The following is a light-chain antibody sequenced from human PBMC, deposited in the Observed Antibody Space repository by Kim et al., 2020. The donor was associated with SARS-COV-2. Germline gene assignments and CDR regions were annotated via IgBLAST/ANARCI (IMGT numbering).Light chain of an antibody. Sequence: ASVGERVTISCRASQGIGRWLAWYQQRPGKAPKLLIYGASSLQSGIPSRFSGNGSETDFSLSISSLQPEDLATYYCQKTNTFPLSFGGGTKVDIK. J-gene: IGKJ4*01. V-gene: IGKV1-12*01. CDR3: QKTNTFPLS. CDR1: QGIGRW. CDR2: GAS.